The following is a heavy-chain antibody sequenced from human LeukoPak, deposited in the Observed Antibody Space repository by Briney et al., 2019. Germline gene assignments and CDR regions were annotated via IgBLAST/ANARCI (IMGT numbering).Heavy chain of an antibody. CDR3: ARGSSSGWYYVAEYFQH. V-gene: IGHV4-59*01. CDR1: GGSISSYY. Sequence: SETLSLTCTVSGGSISSYYWSWIRQPPGKGLEWIGYIYYSGSTNYNPSLKSRVTISVDTSKNQFSLKLSSVTAADTAVYYRARGSSSGWYYVAEYFQHWGQGTLVTVSS. CDR2: IYYSGST. D-gene: IGHD6-19*01. J-gene: IGHJ1*01.